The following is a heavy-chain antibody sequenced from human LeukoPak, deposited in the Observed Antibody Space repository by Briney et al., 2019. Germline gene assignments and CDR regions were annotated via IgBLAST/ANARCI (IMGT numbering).Heavy chain of an antibody. CDR2: LNPNSGNT. CDR3: AKDSTAPISITMVRGRWYFDY. J-gene: IGHJ4*02. V-gene: IGHV1-8*02. CDR1: GYTFTSCD. Sequence: ASVKVSCKASGYTFTSCDINWVRQATGQGLEWMGWLNPNSGNTGYAQKLQGRVTMTTDTSTSTAYMELRSLRSDDTVVYYCAKDSTAPISITMVRGRWYFDYWGQGTLVTVSS. D-gene: IGHD3-10*01.